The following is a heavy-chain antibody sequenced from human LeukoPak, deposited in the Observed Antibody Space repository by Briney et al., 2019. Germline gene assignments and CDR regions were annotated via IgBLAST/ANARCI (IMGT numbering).Heavy chain of an antibody. J-gene: IGHJ6*03. CDR2: ISSSGGNT. D-gene: IGHD1-7*01. V-gene: IGHV3-23*01. CDR1: GFTFSSYS. CDR3: AKSDWNYLYYYYYMDV. Sequence: SGGSLRLSCTASGFTFSSYSMSWVRQAPGKGLEWVSSISSSGGNTYYPDSMKGRFTISRDNSKNTMYLQMNSLRAEDTAVYYCAKSDWNYLYYYYYMDVWGKGTTVTVSS.